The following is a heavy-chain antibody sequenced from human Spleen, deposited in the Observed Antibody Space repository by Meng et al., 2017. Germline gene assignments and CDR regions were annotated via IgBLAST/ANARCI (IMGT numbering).Heavy chain of an antibody. V-gene: IGHV7-4-1*02. CDR3: TRDGYLDCASASCFDY. CDR1: GLPLSRFA. D-gene: IGHD2-2*01. CDR2: VNSVTGHP. J-gene: IGHJ4*02. Sequence: QGALVQSGSGLKKPGGSVMVSCKTSGLPLSRFAMNWVRQAPGQGLQWMGWVNSVTGHPSYAQGFRGRFVLSLDTSASTTYLQINNLNSDDTAVYYCTRDGYLDCASASCFDYWGQGTLVTVSS.